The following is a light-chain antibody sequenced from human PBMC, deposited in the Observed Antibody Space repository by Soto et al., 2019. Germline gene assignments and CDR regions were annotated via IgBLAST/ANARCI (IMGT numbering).Light chain of an antibody. CDR2: EVS. V-gene: IGLV2-8*01. Sequence: ALTQPPSASGSPGQSVTISCTGTSSDVGGYNYVSWYQQHPGKAPKLMIYEVSKRPSGVPDRFSGSKSGNTASLTVSGLQAEDEADYYCNSYAGSNNWVFGGGTKVTVL. CDR1: SSDVGGYNY. CDR3: NSYAGSNNWV. J-gene: IGLJ3*02.